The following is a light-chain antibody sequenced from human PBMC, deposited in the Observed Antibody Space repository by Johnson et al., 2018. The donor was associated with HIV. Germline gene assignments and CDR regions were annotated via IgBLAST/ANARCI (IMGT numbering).Light chain of an antibody. CDR3: GTWDSSLSAYV. CDR2: ENN. CDR1: GSNIGNNY. Sequence: QSVLTQPPSVSAAPGHKVTISCSGNGSNIGNNYVSWYPHLPGTAPKLFIYENNKRPSGIPARFSDSKSGTSATLGITGLQTGDEADYYCGTWDSSLSAYVFGTGTKVTVL. V-gene: IGLV1-51*02. J-gene: IGLJ1*01.